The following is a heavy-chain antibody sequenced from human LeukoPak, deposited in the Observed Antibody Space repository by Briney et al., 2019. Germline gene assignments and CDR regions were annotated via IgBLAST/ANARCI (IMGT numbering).Heavy chain of an antibody. D-gene: IGHD3-10*01. Sequence: ASVKVSCKASGYTFSGYYIHWVRQAPGQGLEWMGWINPNTGGTKYAQKFQDRVTMTRDTSISTAYMEVSRLRYDDTAVYYCARPLRVTMIRGAGGRASSDFDPWGQGTLVTVSS. CDR1: GYTFSGYY. CDR2: INPNTGGT. V-gene: IGHV1-2*02. J-gene: IGHJ5*02. CDR3: ARPLRVTMIRGAGGRASSDFDP.